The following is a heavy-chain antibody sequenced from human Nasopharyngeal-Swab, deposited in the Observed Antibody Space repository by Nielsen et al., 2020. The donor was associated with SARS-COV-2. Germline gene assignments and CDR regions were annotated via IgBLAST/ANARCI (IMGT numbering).Heavy chain of an antibody. J-gene: IGHJ3*02. V-gene: IGHV3-11*04. Sequence: GGSLRLSCAASGFTFSDYYMSWIRQAPGKGLEWVSYISSSGSTIYYADSVKGRFTISRDNAKNSLYLQMNSLRAGDTAVYYCARDQVPDAFDIWGQGTMVTVSS. CDR3: ARDQVPDAFDI. CDR1: GFTFSDYY. CDR2: ISSSGSTI.